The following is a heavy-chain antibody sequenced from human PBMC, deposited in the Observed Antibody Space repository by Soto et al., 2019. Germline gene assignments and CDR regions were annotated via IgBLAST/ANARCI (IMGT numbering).Heavy chain of an antibody. D-gene: IGHD1-20*01. CDR3: ASGSYRITGTNYGMDV. CDR2: INSDGSST. CDR1: GFTFSSYW. V-gene: IGHV3-74*01. Sequence: PGGSLRLSCAASGFTFSSYWMHWVRQAPGKGLVWVSRINSDGSSTSYADSVKGRFTISRDDAKNTLYPQMNSLRAEDTAVYYCASGSYRITGTNYGMDVWGQGTTVTVSS. J-gene: IGHJ6*02.